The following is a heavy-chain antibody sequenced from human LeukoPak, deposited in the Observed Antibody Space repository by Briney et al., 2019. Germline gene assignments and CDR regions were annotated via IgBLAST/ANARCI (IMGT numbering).Heavy chain of an antibody. V-gene: IGHV5-51*01. CDR2: IYPGDSDT. D-gene: IGHD3-22*01. Sequence: GESLKISCKGSGYSFTSYWIGWVRQMPGKGLQWMGIIYPGDSDTRYSPSFQGQVTISADKSISTAYLQWSSLKASDTAMYYCARHSYDSRDYPDYWGQGTLVTVSS. CDR3: ARHSYDSRDYPDY. CDR1: GYSFTSYW. J-gene: IGHJ4*02.